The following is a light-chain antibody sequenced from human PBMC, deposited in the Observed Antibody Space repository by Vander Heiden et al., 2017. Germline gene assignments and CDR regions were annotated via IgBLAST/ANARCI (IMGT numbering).Light chain of an antibody. CDR3: QQRSDWLFT. Sequence: EIVLTQAPATLSMCPGERAALPCRASQSVSSNLAWYQQKPGQAPRLLIYAASNRAAGIPARFSGGGSGTDFTLTISSLDPEDFAVYYCQQRSDWLFTFGPGTKVDMK. CDR1: QSVSSN. CDR2: AAS. J-gene: IGKJ3*01. V-gene: IGKV3-11*01.